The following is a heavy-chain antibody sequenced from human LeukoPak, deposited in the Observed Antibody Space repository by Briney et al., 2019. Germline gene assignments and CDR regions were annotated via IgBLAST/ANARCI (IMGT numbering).Heavy chain of an antibody. CDR2: IYYTGGT. V-gene: IGHV4-59*01. J-gene: IGHJ4*02. CDR1: GGSISSYY. D-gene: IGHD6-19*01. Sequence: NPSETLSLTCTVSGGSISSYYWSWIRQPPGKGLEWIGYIYYTGGTNYNPSLKSRVTISVDTSKNQFSLKLRSVTAADAAVYYCARGSGWPDYFDYWGQGTLVTVSS. CDR3: ARGSGWPDYFDY.